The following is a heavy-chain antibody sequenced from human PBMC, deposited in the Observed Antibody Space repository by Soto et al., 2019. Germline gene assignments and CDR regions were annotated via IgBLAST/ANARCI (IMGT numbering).Heavy chain of an antibody. CDR1: GGSFSGYY. Sequence: SETLSLTCAVYGGSFSGYYWSWIRQPPGKGLEWIGEINHSGSTNYNPSLKSRVTISVDTSKNQFSLKLSSVTAADTAVYYCARERRGRIYYYYMDVWGKGTTVTVSS. D-gene: IGHD1-1*01. CDR3: ARERRGRIYYYYMDV. J-gene: IGHJ6*03. V-gene: IGHV4-34*01. CDR2: INHSGST.